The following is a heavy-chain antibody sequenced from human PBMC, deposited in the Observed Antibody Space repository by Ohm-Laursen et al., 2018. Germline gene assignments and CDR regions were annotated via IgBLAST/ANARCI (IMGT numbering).Heavy chain of an antibody. V-gene: IGHV3-23*01. CDR1: GLTFSSYA. Sequence: SLRLSCAAPGLTFSSYAMSWVRQAPGKGLEWVSAISGSGGSTYYVDSVKGRFTISRDNSKNTLYLQMNSLRAEDTAVYYWAKGYRVGYYWGQGTLVTVSS. CDR2: ISGSGGST. D-gene: IGHD1-26*01. J-gene: IGHJ4*02. CDR3: AKGYRVGYY.